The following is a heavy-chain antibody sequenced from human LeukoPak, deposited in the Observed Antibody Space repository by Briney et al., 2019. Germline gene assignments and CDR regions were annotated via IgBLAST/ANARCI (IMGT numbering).Heavy chain of an antibody. CDR3: ARGLRRGGFDY. Sequence: SETLSLTCAVYGGSFSGYYWSWIRQPPGKGLEWIGEINHSGSTNCNPSLKSRVTISVDTSKNQFSLKLSSVTAADTAVYYCARGLRRGGFDYWGQGTLVTVSS. J-gene: IGHJ4*02. V-gene: IGHV4-34*01. D-gene: IGHD3-10*01. CDR2: INHSGST. CDR1: GGSFSGYY.